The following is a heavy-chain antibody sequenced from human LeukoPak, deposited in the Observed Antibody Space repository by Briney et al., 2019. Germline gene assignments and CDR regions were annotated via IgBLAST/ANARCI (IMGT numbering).Heavy chain of an antibody. J-gene: IGHJ4*02. CDR2: ISGSGGST. CDR3: AKDGPSTMIVVVCDY. CDR1: GFTFSDYY. V-gene: IGHV3-23*01. D-gene: IGHD3-22*01. Sequence: GGSLRLSCAASGFTFSDYYMSWIRQAPGKGLEWVSAISGSGGSTYYADSVKGRFTISRDNSKNTLYLQMNSLRAEDTAVYYCAKDGPSTMIVVVCDYWGQGTLVTVSS.